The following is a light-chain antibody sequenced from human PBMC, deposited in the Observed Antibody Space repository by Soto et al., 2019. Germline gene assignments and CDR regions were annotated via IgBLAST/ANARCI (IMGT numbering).Light chain of an antibody. V-gene: IGLV1-36*01. CDR3: AAWDDSLNAYV. CDR2: YDD. J-gene: IGLJ1*01. Sequence: QSLLTQAPSVSGAPRQRVTISCSGSSSNIGNNGVNWYQRLPGKAPKLLIYYDDLKPSGVSDRFSGSKSGTSASLAISGLQSEDEADYYCAAWDDSLNAYVFGIGTKVTVL. CDR1: SSNIGNNG.